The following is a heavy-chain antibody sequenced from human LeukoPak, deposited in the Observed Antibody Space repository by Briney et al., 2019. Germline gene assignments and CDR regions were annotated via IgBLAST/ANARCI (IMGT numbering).Heavy chain of an antibody. CDR2: INHSGRT. V-gene: IGHV4-34*01. D-gene: IGHD3-22*01. CDR1: GGSFSGYY. Sequence: SETLSLTCAVYGGSFSGYYWTWIRLPPGKGLEWIGEINHSGRTNYNPSLKSRVTISVDTSRNQFSLKLSYVTAADTAVYYCARGPPYYYDSSGYYRFDYWGQGILVTVSA. CDR3: ARGPPYYYDSSGYYRFDY. J-gene: IGHJ4*02.